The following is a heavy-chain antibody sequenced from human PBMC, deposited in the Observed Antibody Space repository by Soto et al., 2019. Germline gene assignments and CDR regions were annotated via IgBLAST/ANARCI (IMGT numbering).Heavy chain of an antibody. CDR2: ISGSGGST. Sequence: GGSLRLSCAASGFTFSSYSISWVRQAPGKGLEWVSAISGSGGSTYYADSVKGRFTISRDNSKNTLYLQMNSLRAEDTAVYYCAKDLRQSTGANRRGYWGQGTLVTVSS. V-gene: IGHV3-23*01. CDR3: AKDLRQSTGANRRGY. CDR1: GFTFSSYS. D-gene: IGHD2-8*02. J-gene: IGHJ4*02.